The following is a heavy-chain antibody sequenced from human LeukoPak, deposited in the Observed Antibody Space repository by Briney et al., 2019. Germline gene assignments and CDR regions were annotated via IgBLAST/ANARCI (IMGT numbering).Heavy chain of an antibody. CDR3: ARRNYDILTGYYKGYYYYMDV. Sequence: GGSLRLSCAASGFTFSRYSMNWVRQAPGKGLEWVSVIYSGGSTYYADSVKGRFTISRDNSKNTLYLQMNSLRAEDTAVYYCARRNYDILTGYYKGYYYYMDVWGKGTTVTISS. V-gene: IGHV3-66*01. CDR1: GFTFSRYS. D-gene: IGHD3-9*01. J-gene: IGHJ6*03. CDR2: IYSGGST.